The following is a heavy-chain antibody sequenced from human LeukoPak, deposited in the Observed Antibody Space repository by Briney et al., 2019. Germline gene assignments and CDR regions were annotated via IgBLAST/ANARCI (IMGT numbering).Heavy chain of an antibody. Sequence: SETLSLTCAVYGGSFSGYYWSWIRQPPGKGLEWIGEINHSGSTNYNPSLKSRVTISVDTSKNQFSLKLGSVTAADTAVYYCARGRGGRYCSSTSCYHPLDYWGQGTLVTVSS. CDR2: INHSGST. J-gene: IGHJ4*02. V-gene: IGHV4-34*01. CDR1: GGSFSGYY. CDR3: ARGRGGRYCSSTSCYHPLDY. D-gene: IGHD2-2*01.